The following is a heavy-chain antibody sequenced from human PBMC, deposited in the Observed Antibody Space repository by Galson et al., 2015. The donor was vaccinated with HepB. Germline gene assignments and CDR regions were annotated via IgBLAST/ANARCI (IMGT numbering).Heavy chain of an antibody. CDR3: ARGRRGLAPGYDILTGNYWFDS. D-gene: IGHD3-9*01. J-gene: IGHJ5*01. V-gene: IGHV5-51*01. CDR2: IYPGDSDT. CDR1: GYSFTSYW. Sequence: QSGAEVKKPGESLKISCKVSGYSFTSYWIGWVRQMPGKGLEWMGIIYPGDSDTKYSPSFQGQVTISADKSIGTAYLQWNSLKDSDTAMYYCARGRRGLAPGYDILTGNYWFDSWGQGALVTVSS.